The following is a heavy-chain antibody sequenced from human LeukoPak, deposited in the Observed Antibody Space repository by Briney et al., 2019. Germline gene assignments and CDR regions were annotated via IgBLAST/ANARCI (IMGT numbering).Heavy chain of an antibody. CDR1: GGSFSGYY. J-gene: IGHJ4*02. Sequence: PSETLSLTCAVYGGSFSGYYWSWIRQPPGKGLEWIGEINHSGSTNYNPSLKSRVTISVDTSKNQFSLKLSSVTAADTAVYYCAEEVRGVIVAIYWGQGTLVTVSS. CDR2: INHSGST. V-gene: IGHV4-34*01. CDR3: AEEVRGVIVAIY. D-gene: IGHD3-10*01.